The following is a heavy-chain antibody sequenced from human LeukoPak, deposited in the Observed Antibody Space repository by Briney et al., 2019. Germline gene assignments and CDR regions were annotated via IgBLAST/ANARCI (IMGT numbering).Heavy chain of an antibody. J-gene: IGHJ6*03. Sequence: PGGSLRLPSAVSGLTFSTYAMSWVRQALGRGLEWVSSISGNGENTYYADSVKGRFTISRDNSKKTAFLQMNSLTAEDTAVYYAVANMYNYMDVWGKGTTVTVSS. CDR3: VANMYNYMDV. CDR1: GLTFSTYA. D-gene: IGHD2-2*01. V-gene: IGHV3-23*01. CDR2: ISGNGENT.